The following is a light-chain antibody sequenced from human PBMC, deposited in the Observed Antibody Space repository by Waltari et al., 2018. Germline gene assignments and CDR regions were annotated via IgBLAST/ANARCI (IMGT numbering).Light chain of an antibody. CDR1: SGHSSYD. CDR2: VNSDRSH. CDR3: QTGGFGIWV. Sequence: QLILTQSPSASASLGASVKLTCTLSSGHSSYDIPWHPQQPEKGPRYLMKVNSDRSHIKGDGIPDRFSGSSSGAVRYLSISSLQSEDEADYYCQTGGFGIWVFGGGTKLTVL. J-gene: IGLJ3*02. V-gene: IGLV4-69*01.